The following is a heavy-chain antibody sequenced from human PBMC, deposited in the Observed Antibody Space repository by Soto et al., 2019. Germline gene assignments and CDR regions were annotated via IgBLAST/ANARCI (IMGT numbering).Heavy chain of an antibody. Sequence: SVKVSCKASGGTFSSYAISWVRQAPGQGLEWMGGIIPIFGTANYAQKFQGRVTITADESTSTAYMELSSLRSEDTAVYYRARGRAPHNWFDPWGQGTLVTVSS. J-gene: IGHJ5*02. CDR3: ARGRAPHNWFDP. CDR1: GGTFSSYA. V-gene: IGHV1-69*13. CDR2: IIPIFGTA.